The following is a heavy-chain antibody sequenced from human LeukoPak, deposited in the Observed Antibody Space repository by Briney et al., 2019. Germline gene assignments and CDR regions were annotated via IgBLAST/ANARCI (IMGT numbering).Heavy chain of an antibody. CDR1: GGSIGSYY. V-gene: IGHV4-59*01. CDR2: IYYSGST. CDR3: ARDGSGYYGYFDL. D-gene: IGHD3-3*01. J-gene: IGHJ2*01. Sequence: SETLSLTCTVSGGSIGSYYWSWIRQPPGKGLEWIGYIYYSGSTNYNPSLRSRVTISVDTSKNQFSLKLSSVTAADTAVYYCARDGSGYYGYFDLWGRGTLVTVSS.